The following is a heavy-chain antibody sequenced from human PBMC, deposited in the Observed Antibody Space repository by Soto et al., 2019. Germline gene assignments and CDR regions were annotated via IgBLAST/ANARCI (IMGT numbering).Heavy chain of an antibody. CDR2: ISGSGGTT. V-gene: IGHV3-23*01. CDR1: EFKCGGHG. CDR3: AKEDNYYDSSGYYLEYFHH. J-gene: IGHJ1*01. Sequence: GRLQRVWWGAAEFKCGGHGMTWVSKAPGKGLEWVSIISGSGGTTYYADSVKGRFTISRDNSNNTLYLQMNSLRADDTAVYYCAKEDNYYDSSGYYLEYFHHWGQGTLVTVSS. D-gene: IGHD3-22*01.